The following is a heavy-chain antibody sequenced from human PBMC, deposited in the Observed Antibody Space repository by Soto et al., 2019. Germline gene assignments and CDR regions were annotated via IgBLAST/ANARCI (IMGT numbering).Heavy chain of an antibody. CDR3: AKGSSSSWTYFYYYYMDV. V-gene: IGHV3-23*01. CDR2: ISGSGGST. Sequence: GGSLRLSCAASGFTFSSYAMNWVRQAPGKGLEWVSVISGSGGSTYYADSVKGRFTVSRDNSKNTLYLHMNSLRAEDTAVYYCAKGSSSSWTYFYYYYMDVWGKGTTVTVSS. CDR1: GFTFSSYA. D-gene: IGHD2-2*01. J-gene: IGHJ6*03.